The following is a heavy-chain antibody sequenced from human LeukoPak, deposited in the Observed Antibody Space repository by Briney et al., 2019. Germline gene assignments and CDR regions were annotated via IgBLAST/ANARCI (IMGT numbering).Heavy chain of an antibody. CDR1: GASIRSYY. J-gene: IGHJ4*02. CDR3: ARDTRSYDSSGYYFFDF. CDR2: INYIGST. Sequence: PSETLSLTCTVSGASIRSYYWNWLRQTPGKGLEWIGYINYIGSTKFNPSLKSRATISIHESKHHFSLKLSSVTAAETAVYYCARDTRSYDSSGYYFFDFWGQGTLVTVSS. V-gene: IGHV4-59*01. D-gene: IGHD3-22*01.